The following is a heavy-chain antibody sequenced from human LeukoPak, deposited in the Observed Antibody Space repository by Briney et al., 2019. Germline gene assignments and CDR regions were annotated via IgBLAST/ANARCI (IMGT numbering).Heavy chain of an antibody. J-gene: IGHJ3*01. CDR1: GGSITSYY. V-gene: IGHV4-59*01. CDR3: ARRGRAQGPLSL. Sequence: SETLSLTCTVSGGSITSYYWSWIRQPPGKGLEWIGYIYYSGSTNYNPSLKSRVTISVDTSKNQFSLNLSSVTAADTAVYYCARRGRAQGPLSLWGQGTMVTVSS. CDR2: IYYSGST. D-gene: IGHD2-15*01.